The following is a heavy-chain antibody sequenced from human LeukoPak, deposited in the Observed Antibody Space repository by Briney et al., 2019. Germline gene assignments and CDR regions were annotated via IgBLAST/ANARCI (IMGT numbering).Heavy chain of an antibody. Sequence: SETLSLTCAVYGGSFSGYYWSWIRQPPGKGLEWIGEINHSGSTNYNPSLKSRVTISVDTSKNQLSLKLSSVTAADTAVYYCARGSIVVVPAAMDVWGQGTLVTVSS. J-gene: IGHJ4*02. V-gene: IGHV4-34*01. CDR1: GGSFSGYY. CDR2: INHSGST. D-gene: IGHD2-2*01. CDR3: ARGSIVVVPAAMDV.